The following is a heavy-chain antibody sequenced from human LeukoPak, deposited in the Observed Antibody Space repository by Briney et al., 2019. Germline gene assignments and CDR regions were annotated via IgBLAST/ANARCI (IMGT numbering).Heavy chain of an antibody. CDR2: IYHSGST. CDR3: ARGDVYYDILTGYYPSNWFDP. D-gene: IGHD3-9*01. Sequence: SETLSLTCAVSGGSISSSNWWSWLRQPPGKGLKWIGEIYHSGSTNYNPSLKSRVTISVDKSKNQFSLKLSSRTAADTAVYYCARGDVYYDILTGYYPSNWFDPWGQGTLVTVSS. CDR1: GGSISSSNW. J-gene: IGHJ5*02. V-gene: IGHV4-4*02.